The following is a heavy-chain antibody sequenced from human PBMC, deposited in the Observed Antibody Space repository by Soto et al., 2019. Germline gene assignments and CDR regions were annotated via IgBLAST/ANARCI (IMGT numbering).Heavy chain of an antibody. D-gene: IGHD2-2*01. CDR3: ARDRLYIVVVPAAMPVHYYYGMDV. CDR2: INPNSGGT. Sequence: ASVKVSCKASGYTFTGYYMHWVRQAPGQGLEWMGWINPNSGGTNYAQKFQGWVTMTRDTSISTAYMELSRLRSDDTAVYYCARDRLYIVVVPAAMPVHYYYGMDVWGQGTTVTVSS. J-gene: IGHJ6*02. V-gene: IGHV1-2*04. CDR1: GYTFTGYY.